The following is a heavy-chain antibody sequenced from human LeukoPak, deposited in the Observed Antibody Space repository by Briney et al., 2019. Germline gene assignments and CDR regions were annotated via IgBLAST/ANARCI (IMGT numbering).Heavy chain of an antibody. Sequence: SETLSLTCAVYGGPFSDYFWGWIRQPPGKGLEWIGVINHSGRTYYNPSLKSRVTISVDTSKNQFSLNLSSVTAADTAVYYCARDVVVVPAAIHYGMDVWGQGTTVTVSS. D-gene: IGHD2-2*01. CDR3: ARDVVVVPAAIHYGMDV. CDR2: INHSGRT. V-gene: IGHV4-34*01. J-gene: IGHJ6*02. CDR1: GGPFSDYF.